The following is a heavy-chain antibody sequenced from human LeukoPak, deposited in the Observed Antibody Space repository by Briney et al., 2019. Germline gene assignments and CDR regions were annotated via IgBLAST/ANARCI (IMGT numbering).Heavy chain of an antibody. V-gene: IGHV1-69*05. CDR3: ARDRYCSSTSCYPMDV. CDR2: IIPIFGTA. D-gene: IGHD2-2*01. Sequence: SVKVSCKASGGTFSSYVISWVRQAPGQGLEWMGGIIPIFGTANYAQKFQGRVTITTDESTSTAYMELSSLRSEDTAVYYCARDRYCSSTSCYPMDVWGKGTTVTVSS. J-gene: IGHJ6*03. CDR1: GGTFSSYV.